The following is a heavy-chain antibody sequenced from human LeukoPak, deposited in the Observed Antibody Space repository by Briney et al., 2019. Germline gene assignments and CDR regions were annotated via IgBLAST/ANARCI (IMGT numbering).Heavy chain of an antibody. Sequence: GGSLRLSCAASGFTFSSDAMSWVRQAPGKGLEWVSAISGSGGSTYYADSVKGRFTISRDNSKNTLYLQMNSLRAEDTAVYYCALKGNYYGSGSPSDYWGQGTLVTVSS. D-gene: IGHD3-10*01. CDR2: ISGSGGST. V-gene: IGHV3-23*01. J-gene: IGHJ4*02. CDR1: GFTFSSDA. CDR3: ALKGNYYGSGSPSDY.